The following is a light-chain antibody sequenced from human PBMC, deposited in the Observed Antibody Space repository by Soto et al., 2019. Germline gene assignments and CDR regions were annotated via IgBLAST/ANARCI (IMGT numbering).Light chain of an antibody. CDR1: QSVSRC. Sequence: EIVLTQSPATLSLSPGESATLSCRASQSVSRCLVWFQHKPGQAPRLVIHDASYRAADIPARFSGSGSETDFTLTIRSLQPEDFAVYYCQQCNTSSLPFGGGTKLEIK. CDR3: QQCNTSSLP. CDR2: DAS. V-gene: IGKV3-11*01. J-gene: IGKJ4*01.